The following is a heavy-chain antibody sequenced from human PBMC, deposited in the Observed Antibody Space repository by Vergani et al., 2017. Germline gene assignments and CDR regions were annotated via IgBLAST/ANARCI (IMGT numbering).Heavy chain of an antibody. CDR2: ILPLFGTP. CDR1: GGTFSNHV. V-gene: IGHV1-69*01. Sequence: QVQLVQSGAEVKKPGSSVKVSCKSSGGTFSNHVLAWVRQAPGQGLEWMGGILPLFGTPTYAQRFQGRVTITADESTSTAYMELSSLRSEDTAVYYCARDDPIGYGDYGGLVGYWGQGTLVTVSS. D-gene: IGHD4-17*01. J-gene: IGHJ4*02. CDR3: ARDDPIGYGDYGGLVGY.